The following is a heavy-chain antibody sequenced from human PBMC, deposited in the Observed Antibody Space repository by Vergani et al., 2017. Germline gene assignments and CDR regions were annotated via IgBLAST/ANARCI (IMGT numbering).Heavy chain of an antibody. V-gene: IGHV4-34*01. D-gene: IGHD5-12*01. CDR1: GGSFSGYY. CDR2: INHSGST. J-gene: IGHJ6*03. Sequence: QVQLQQWGAGLLKPSETLSLTCAVYGGSFSGYYWSWIRQPPGKGLEWMGEINHSGSTNYNPSLKSRVTISVDTSKNQFSLKLSSVTAAGTAVYYCARLKQLRAGYYCYYMDFWGKGTTVTVSS. CDR3: ARLKQLRAGYYCYYMDF.